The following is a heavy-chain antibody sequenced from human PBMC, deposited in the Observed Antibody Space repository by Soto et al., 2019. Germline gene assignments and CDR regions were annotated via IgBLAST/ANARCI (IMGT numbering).Heavy chain of an antibody. Sequence: QMQLVQSGPEVKKPGTSVKVSCKASGFTFTSSAVQWVRQARGQRLEWIGWIVVGSGNTNYAQKFQERVTITRDMSTSTAYVELSSLRSEDTAVYYCAAPYAYYYGMDVWGQGTTVTVSS. D-gene: IGHD4-17*01. CDR3: AAPYAYYYGMDV. CDR1: GFTFTSSA. J-gene: IGHJ6*02. V-gene: IGHV1-58*01. CDR2: IVVGSGNT.